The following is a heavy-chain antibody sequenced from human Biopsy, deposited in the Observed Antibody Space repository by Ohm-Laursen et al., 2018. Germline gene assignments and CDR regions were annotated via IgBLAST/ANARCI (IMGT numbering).Heavy chain of an antibody. V-gene: IGHV3-33*01. CDR1: GFTFSNYG. CDR2: IWHDGSNK. CDR3: ARDQSGLRGINWYFDL. Sequence: SLRLSCSASGFTFSNYGMHWVRQAPGKGLEWVALIWHDGSNKNSEDSVKGRFTVSRDNSKNTLFLQMNNLRAEDTAVYYCARDQSGLRGINWYFDLWGRGTLVTVSS. J-gene: IGHJ2*01. D-gene: IGHD5/OR15-5a*01.